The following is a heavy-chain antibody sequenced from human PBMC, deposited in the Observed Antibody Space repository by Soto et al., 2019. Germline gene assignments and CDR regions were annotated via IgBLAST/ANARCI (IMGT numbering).Heavy chain of an antibody. CDR2: INHSGST. Sequence: PSETLSLTCAVYGGSFSGYYWSWIRQPPGKGLEWIGEINHSGSTNYNPSLKSRVTISVDTSKNQFSLKLSSVTAADTAVYYCARRRSGWLQSYYFDYWGQGTLVTVSS. CDR3: ARRRSGWLQSYYFDY. V-gene: IGHV4-34*01. J-gene: IGHJ4*02. CDR1: GGSFSGYY. D-gene: IGHD5-12*01.